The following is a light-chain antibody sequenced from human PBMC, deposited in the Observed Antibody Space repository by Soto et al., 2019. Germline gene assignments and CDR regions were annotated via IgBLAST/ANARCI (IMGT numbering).Light chain of an antibody. J-gene: IGLJ3*02. Sequence: QSVLTQPASVSGSPGQSITISCTGTSRDVGSYNLVSWYQQHPGKAPKLLIYEVTQRPSGISARFSGSKSGNTASLTISGLQTEDEADYYCCSYAAGAAWLFGGGTQLTVL. CDR3: CSYAAGAAWL. CDR1: SRDVGSYNL. V-gene: IGLV2-23*02. CDR2: EVT.